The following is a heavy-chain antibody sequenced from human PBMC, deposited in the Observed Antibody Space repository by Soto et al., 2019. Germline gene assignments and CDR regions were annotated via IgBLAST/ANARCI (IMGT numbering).Heavy chain of an antibody. V-gene: IGHV3-9*01. CDR1: GFTFEDYA. CDR2: ISWNSVRI. D-gene: IGHD3-10*01. J-gene: IGHJ4*02. CDR3: ARSSYYYDSGSYYQPFDY. Sequence: GGSLRLSCAVSGFTFEDYAMHWVRQVPGKGLEWVPGISWNSVRIGYADSVKGRFTISRDNAKKSLYLQINSLRPEDTALYYCARSSYYYDSGSYYQPFDYWGQGTLVTVSS.